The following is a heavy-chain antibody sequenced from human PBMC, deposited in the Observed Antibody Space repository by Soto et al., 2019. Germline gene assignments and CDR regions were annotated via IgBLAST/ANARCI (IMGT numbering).Heavy chain of an antibody. CDR2: ISYDGGDE. CDR3: ARDAQEMATVSLAH. D-gene: IGHD1-26*01. V-gene: IGHV3-30*03. CDR1: GFIFTSYG. Sequence: QVQLVESGGSVVQPGESLRLSCAASGFIFTSYGMHWVRQAPGKGLEWVAVISYDGGDENYADSVKGRFTISRDKSKNTLYLQMNGLRVEDTAVYYCARDAQEMATVSLAHWGQGTLVTVSS. J-gene: IGHJ4*02.